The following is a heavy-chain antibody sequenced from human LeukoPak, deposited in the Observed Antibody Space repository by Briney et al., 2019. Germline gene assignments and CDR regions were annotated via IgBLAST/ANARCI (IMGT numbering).Heavy chain of an antibody. D-gene: IGHD5-24*01. CDR2: IYSGGTT. CDR1: GFTVSSNY. J-gene: IGHJ4*02. Sequence: GGSLRLSCAASGFTVSSNYMSWVRQAPGKGLEWVSVIYSGGTTYYADSVKGRFTISRDNSKKTLYLQMNSLRAEDTAVYYCARETEMANLDYWGQGTLVTVSS. CDR3: ARETEMANLDY. V-gene: IGHV3-66*01.